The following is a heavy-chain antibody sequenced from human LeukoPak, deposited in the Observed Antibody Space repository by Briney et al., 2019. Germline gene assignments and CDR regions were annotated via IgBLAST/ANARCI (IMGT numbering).Heavy chain of an antibody. CDR2: IIPIFGTA. D-gene: IGHD5-12*01. CDR3: ARGLSGYDSDY. Sequence: ASVKVSCKASGYTFTSYGISWVRQAPGQGLEWMGGIIPIFGTANYAQKFQGRVTITADESTSTAYMELSSLRSEDTAVYYCARGLSGYDSDYWGQGTLVTVSS. J-gene: IGHJ4*02. CDR1: GYTFTSYG. V-gene: IGHV1-69*13.